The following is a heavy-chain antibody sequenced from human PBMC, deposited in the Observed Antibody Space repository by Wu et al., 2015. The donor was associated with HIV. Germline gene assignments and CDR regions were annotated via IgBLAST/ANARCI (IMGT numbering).Heavy chain of an antibody. CDR3: RERCASVSGAYYLDDAFDYR. J-gene: IGHJ3*02. CDR1: GYTFTSYG. CDR2: ISAYNGNT. D-gene: IGHD2/OR15-2a*01. V-gene: IGHV1-18*01. Sequence: QVQLVQSGAEVKKPGASVKVSCKASGYTFTSYGISWVRQAPGQGLEWMGWISAYNGNTNYAQKLQGRVTMTTDTSTSTAYMELRSLRSDDTAVYYCRERCASVSGAYYLDDAFDYRGPKGRMVT.